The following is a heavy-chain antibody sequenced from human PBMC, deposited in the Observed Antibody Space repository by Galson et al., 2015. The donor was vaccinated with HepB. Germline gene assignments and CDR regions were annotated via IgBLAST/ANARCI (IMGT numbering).Heavy chain of an antibody. CDR1: GFTFSDYP. J-gene: IGHJ4*02. CDR3: ARPRWIQFWPLDY. Sequence: SLRLSCAASGFTFSDYPMHWVRQAPGKGLERVALISYDGSDKYYADSVKGRFTISRHNSKNTLYLHMDSPRSEDTAVYYCARPRWIQFWPLDYWGQGTLVSVS. V-gene: IGHV3-30*04. D-gene: IGHD5-18*01. CDR2: ISYDGSDK.